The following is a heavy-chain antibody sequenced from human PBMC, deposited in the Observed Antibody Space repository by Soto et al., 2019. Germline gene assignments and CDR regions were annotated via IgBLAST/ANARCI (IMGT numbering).Heavy chain of an antibody. CDR1: GYTFTSYG. D-gene: IGHD1-26*01. Sequence: ASVKVSCKXSGYTFTSYGISWVRQAPGQGLEWMGWISAYNGNTNYAQKLQGRVTMTTDTSTSTAYMELRSLRSDDTAVYYCARSPYSGSLLLFDYWGQGTLVTVSS. CDR2: ISAYNGNT. V-gene: IGHV1-18*01. CDR3: ARSPYSGSLLLFDY. J-gene: IGHJ4*02.